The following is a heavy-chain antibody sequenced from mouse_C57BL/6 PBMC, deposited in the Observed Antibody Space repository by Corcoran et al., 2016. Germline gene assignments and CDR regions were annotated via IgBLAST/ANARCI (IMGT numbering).Heavy chain of an antibody. CDR2: INTYSGVP. D-gene: IGHD1-1*01. Sequence: QIQLVQSGPELKKPGETVKISCKASGYTFTTYGMSWVKQAPGKGLKWMGWINTYSGVPTYADDFKGRFAFSLETSASTAYLQINNLKNEDTATYFCARSGSSYYFDYWGQGTTLTVSS. J-gene: IGHJ2*01. V-gene: IGHV9-3*01. CDR1: GYTFTTYG. CDR3: ARSGSSYYFDY.